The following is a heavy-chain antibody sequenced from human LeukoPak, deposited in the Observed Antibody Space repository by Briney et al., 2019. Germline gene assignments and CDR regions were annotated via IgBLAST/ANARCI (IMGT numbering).Heavy chain of an antibody. CDR1: VGTFSSYA. J-gene: IGHJ3*02. Sequence: SVTVSCMASVGTFSSYAISWVRQAPGQGLEWMGGIIPIFGTANYAQKFQGRVTITADKSTSTAYMELSSLRTEDTAVYYCARDQAYNYYSDRAFDIWGQGTMVTVSS. CDR2: IIPIFGTA. V-gene: IGHV1-69*06. D-gene: IGHD5-18*01. CDR3: ARDQAYNYYSDRAFDI.